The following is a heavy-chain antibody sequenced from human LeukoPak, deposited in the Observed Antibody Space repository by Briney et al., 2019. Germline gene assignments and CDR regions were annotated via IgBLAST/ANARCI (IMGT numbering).Heavy chain of an antibody. CDR3: AKDGIAAVHYYYYYYMDV. V-gene: IGHV4-4*07. D-gene: IGHD6-13*01. CDR1: GGSISSYY. Sequence: SETLSLTCTVSGGSISSYYWSWIRQPAGKGLEWIGRIYTSGSTNYNPSLKSRVTMSVDTSKNQFSLKLGSVTAADTAVYYCAKDGIAAVHYYYYYYMDVWGKGTTVTISS. J-gene: IGHJ6*03. CDR2: IYTSGST.